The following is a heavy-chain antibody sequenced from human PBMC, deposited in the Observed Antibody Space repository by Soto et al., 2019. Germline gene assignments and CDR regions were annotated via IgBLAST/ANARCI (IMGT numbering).Heavy chain of an antibody. Sequence: APVKVSCKTSGYTFTSYGISWVRKAPGQGLEWMGWISTYNGNTNYAQKFQGRATMTTDTSTTTAYMELRSLKSDDTAVYYCARLLFLEWFDDYWGQGTLVTVSS. D-gene: IGHD3-3*01. CDR2: ISTYNGNT. J-gene: IGHJ4*02. CDR3: ARLLFLEWFDDY. CDR1: GYTFTSYG. V-gene: IGHV1-18*04.